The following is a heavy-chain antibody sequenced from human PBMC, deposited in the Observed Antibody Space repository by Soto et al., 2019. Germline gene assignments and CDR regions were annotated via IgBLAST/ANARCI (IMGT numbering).Heavy chain of an antibody. J-gene: IGHJ4*02. Sequence: QITLKESGPTLVKPTQTLTLTCTFSGFSLSTSGVGVGWIRQPPGKALESLALIYWDDDKRYSPSLKSRLSMAADATKNQFQLTMTNIDPVATGIYYGAHSVVATHHGYFEPINSFAYWGKGTLVPVSS. CDR2: IYWDDDK. V-gene: IGHV2-5*02. CDR3: AHSVVATHHGYFEPINSFAY. CDR1: GFSLSTSGVG. D-gene: IGHD3-22*01.